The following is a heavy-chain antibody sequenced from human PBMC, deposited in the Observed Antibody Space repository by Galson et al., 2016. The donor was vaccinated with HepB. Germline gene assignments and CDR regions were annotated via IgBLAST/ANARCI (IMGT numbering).Heavy chain of an antibody. CDR2: IWYDGSKK. J-gene: IGHJ3*02. V-gene: IGHV3-33*01. CDR3: ARDIFGYEGIGCAYDI. D-gene: IGHD5-12*01. Sequence: SLRLSCAASGFNLRKYTMHWVRQTPGKGLEWAAGIWYDGSKKYYADSVQGRFTISRDNYRNMLFLEVNRLRAEDTAVYYCARDIFGYEGIGCAYDIWGQGTMLVVSS. CDR1: GFNLRKYT.